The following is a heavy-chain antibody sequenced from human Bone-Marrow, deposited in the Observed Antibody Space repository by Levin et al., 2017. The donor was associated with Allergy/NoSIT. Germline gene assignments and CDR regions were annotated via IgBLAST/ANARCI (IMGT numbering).Heavy chain of an antibody. D-gene: IGHD5-12*01. Sequence: PGGSLRLSCKASGYTFTSYAMNWVRQAPGQGLEWMGWINTNTGNPTYAQGFTGRFVFSLDTSVSTAYLQISSLKAEDTAVYYCARASLGYYSGYDPFDYWGQGTLVTVSS. CDR2: INTNTGNP. CDR1: GYTFTSYA. CDR3: ARASLGYYSGYDPFDY. J-gene: IGHJ4*02. V-gene: IGHV7-4-1*02.